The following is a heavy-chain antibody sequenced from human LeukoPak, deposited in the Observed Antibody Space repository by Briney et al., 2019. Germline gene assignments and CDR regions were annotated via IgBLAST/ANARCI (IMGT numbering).Heavy chain of an antibody. V-gene: IGHV1-18*01. Sequence: ASVKVSCKASGYTFTNYGISWVRQAPGQGLEWMGWISVYTGKTYHAQKFQARVTMTTDTSTSTAFMELRNLRSDDTAVYYCARDCTTGWCNNYWGQGTLVTVSS. CDR3: ARDCTTGWCNNY. D-gene: IGHD6-19*01. CDR1: GYTFTNYG. J-gene: IGHJ4*02. CDR2: ISVYTGKT.